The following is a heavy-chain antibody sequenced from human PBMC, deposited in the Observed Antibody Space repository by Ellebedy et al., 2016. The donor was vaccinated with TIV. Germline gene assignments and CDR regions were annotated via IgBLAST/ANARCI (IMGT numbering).Heavy chain of an antibody. D-gene: IGHD3-10*01. V-gene: IGHV3-13*01. CDR1: GFSLTGSD. CDR3: ARGGPGGDNWFFGL. J-gene: IGHJ2*01. Sequence: PGGSLRLSCAASGFSLTGSDLHWVRRPAGKGLEWVSASGAAGDTYYPDSVRGRVTISRESAKNSFYLQMNSRTAGDTAVYYCARGGPGGDNWFFGLWGRGTRVTVSS. CDR2: SGAAGDT.